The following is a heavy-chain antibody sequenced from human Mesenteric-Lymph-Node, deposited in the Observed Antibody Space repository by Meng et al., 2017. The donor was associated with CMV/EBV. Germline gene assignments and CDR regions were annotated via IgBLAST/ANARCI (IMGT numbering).Heavy chain of an antibody. CDR2: VNQSDTT. Sequence: NGESFGNNYRRWLRQTPRQGLEWMGEVNQSDTTNYNQSLKSRVTLSMDTSKTRFSMSLNSVTAADAAVYYCARTPRWELLGAFYFDLWGQGTLVTVSP. J-gene: IGHJ4*02. V-gene: IGHV4-34*01. D-gene: IGHD1-26*01. CDR1: GESFGNNY. CDR3: ARTPRWELLGAFYFDL.